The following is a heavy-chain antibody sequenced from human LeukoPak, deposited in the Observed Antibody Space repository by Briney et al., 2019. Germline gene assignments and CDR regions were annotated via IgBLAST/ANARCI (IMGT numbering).Heavy chain of an antibody. CDR1: GFTFSSYG. V-gene: IGHV3-30*18. CDR3: AKDYGASGCYYPGLGYYYYYGMDV. D-gene: IGHD1-26*01. Sequence: GGSLRLSCAASGFTFSSYGMHWVRQAPGKGLEWVAVISYDGSNKYYADSVKGRFTISRDNSKNTLYLQMNSLRAEDTAVYYCAKDYGASGCYYPGLGYYYYYGMDVWGQGTAVTVSS. CDR2: ISYDGSNK. J-gene: IGHJ6*02.